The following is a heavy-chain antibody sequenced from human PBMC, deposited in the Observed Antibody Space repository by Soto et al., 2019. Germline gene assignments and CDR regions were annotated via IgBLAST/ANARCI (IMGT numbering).Heavy chain of an antibody. CDR1: GLTLSTYL. Sequence: QVQLVESGGGGVQPGRSLKLSGPPSGLTLSTYLMHWSRRAPGKGLEWVAVISYDGRNKYYADSVKGGFTISKENSKNTLYLQMNSLRSEDTAVYYCARDYYRVNSGYGFSMDVWGQGTTVTVSS. D-gene: IGHD5-12*01. V-gene: IGHV3-30*04. J-gene: IGHJ6*02. CDR3: ARDYYRVNSGYGFSMDV. CDR2: ISYDGRNK.